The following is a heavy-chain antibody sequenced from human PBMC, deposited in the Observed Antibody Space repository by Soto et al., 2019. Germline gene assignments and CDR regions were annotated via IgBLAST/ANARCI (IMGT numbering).Heavy chain of an antibody. Sequence: GGSLRLSCAASGFTFSSYAMSWVRQAPGKGLEWVSAISGSGGSTYYADSVKGRFTISRDNSKNTLYLQMNSLRAEDTAVYYCAAGFLPAANRPYYYYGMDVWGQGTTVTVSS. J-gene: IGHJ6*02. D-gene: IGHD2-2*01. CDR1: GFTFSSYA. V-gene: IGHV3-23*01. CDR2: ISGSGGST. CDR3: AAGFLPAANRPYYYYGMDV.